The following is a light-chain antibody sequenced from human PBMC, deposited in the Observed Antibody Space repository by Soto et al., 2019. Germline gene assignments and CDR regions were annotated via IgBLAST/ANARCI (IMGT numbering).Light chain of an antibody. J-gene: IGKJ3*01. Sequence: DIQMTQSPSTLSASVGDRVTITCRASQRISRYLALYQQKPGEAPKLLIYDASSLQSEVPSRFSGSGSGTEFSLSITGLQPDDFATYYCQYYRGLSSFGPGTKVDIK. CDR1: QRISRY. V-gene: IGKV1-5*01. CDR2: DAS. CDR3: QYYRGLSS.